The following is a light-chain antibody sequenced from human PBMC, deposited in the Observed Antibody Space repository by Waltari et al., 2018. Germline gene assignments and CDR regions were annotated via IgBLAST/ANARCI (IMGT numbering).Light chain of an antibody. CDR3: TSYTSSNTWV. J-gene: IGLJ3*02. CDR1: SSDIGAYNY. Sequence: QSALTQPASVSDSPGQSITISCTGTSSDIGAYNYVFWYQQHPGKAPKLMISDVTNRPSGVSNRFSGSKSGNTASLTISGLLAEDEADYYCTSYTSSNTWVFGGGTKLTVL. V-gene: IGLV2-14*03. CDR2: DVT.